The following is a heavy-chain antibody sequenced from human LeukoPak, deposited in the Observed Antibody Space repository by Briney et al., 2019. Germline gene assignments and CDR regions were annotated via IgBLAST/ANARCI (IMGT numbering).Heavy chain of an antibody. D-gene: IGHD3-22*01. CDR1: GFTFSSYW. J-gene: IGHJ5*02. Sequence: GGSLRLTCAASGFTFSSYWMSWVRQAPGKGLEWAANIKQDGSEKYYVDSVKGRFTISRDNSKNTLYLQMNSLRAEDTAVYYCAGGHPSGDSSGTFDPWGQGTLVTVSS. CDR3: AGGHPSGDSSGTFDP. CDR2: IKQDGSEK. V-gene: IGHV3-7*03.